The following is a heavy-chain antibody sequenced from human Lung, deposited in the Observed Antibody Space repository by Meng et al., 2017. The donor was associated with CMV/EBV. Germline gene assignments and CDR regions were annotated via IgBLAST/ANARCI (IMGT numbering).Heavy chain of an antibody. CDR1: GGSMSSGNYY. Sequence: SGPGLGGPSQTLSLTCTVSGGSMSSGNYYWSWIRQPPGKGLEWIGYIHHSGSAYYNPSLKSRVSISVDKSKNQFSLNLNSMTAADTAVYYCASFDHIPRRNYFDYWDQGTLVTVSS. CDR2: IHHSGSA. J-gene: IGHJ4*02. D-gene: IGHD2-21*01. V-gene: IGHV4-30-4*01. CDR3: ASFDHIPRRNYFDY.